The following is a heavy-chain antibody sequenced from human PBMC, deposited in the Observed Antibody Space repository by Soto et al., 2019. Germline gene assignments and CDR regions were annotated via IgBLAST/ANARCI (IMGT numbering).Heavy chain of an antibody. J-gene: IGHJ4*02. D-gene: IGHD6-19*01. CDR3: ALVGGLEQWLYRLDH. V-gene: IGHV2-5*02. CDR2: IYWDDDK. CDR1: GFSLSTSGVG. Sequence: QITLKESGPSLVKPTQTLTLTCTFSGFSLSTSGVGVAWIRQPPLKALEWVALIYWDDDKHYNPSLRSRLTVTKDTTKNQVVLSLTNVDPLDTATYFCALVGGLEQWLYRLDHWGQGALVTVSS.